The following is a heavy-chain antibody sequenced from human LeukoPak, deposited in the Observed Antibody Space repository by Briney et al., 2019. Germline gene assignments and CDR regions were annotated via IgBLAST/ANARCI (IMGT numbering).Heavy chain of an antibody. Sequence: GASVKVSCKASGYTFTSYAMHWVRQAPGQRLEWMGWINAGNGNTKYSQKFQGRVTITRDTSASTAYMELSSLRSEDTAVYYCARVAWVREGYFDYWGQGTLVTVSS. J-gene: IGHJ4*02. V-gene: IGHV1-3*01. CDR1: GYTFTSYA. D-gene: IGHD3-10*01. CDR2: INAGNGNT. CDR3: ARVAWVREGYFDY.